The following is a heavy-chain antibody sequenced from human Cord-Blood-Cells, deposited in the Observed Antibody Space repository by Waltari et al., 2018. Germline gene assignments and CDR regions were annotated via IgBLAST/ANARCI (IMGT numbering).Heavy chain of an antibody. D-gene: IGHD1-7*01. V-gene: IGHV1-2*02. J-gene: IGHJ4*02. Sequence: QVQLVQSGAEVKKPGASVKVSCKASGYTFTGYYMHWVRQAPGQGLEWMGWIKPNRGGTNYAQKFQGRVTMTRDTSISTAYMELSRLRSDDTAVYYCTSPLTGTTDYWGQGTLVTVSS. CDR2: IKPNRGGT. CDR3: TSPLTGTTDY. CDR1: GYTFTGYY.